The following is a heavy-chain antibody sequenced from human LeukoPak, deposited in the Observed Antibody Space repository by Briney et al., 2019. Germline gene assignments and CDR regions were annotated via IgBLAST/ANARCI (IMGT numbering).Heavy chain of an antibody. CDR2: SSAGGGST. Sequence: GGSLRLSCAASVFTFSYFAMSWVRQAPGKGLEWVSGSSAGGGSTYYADSVKGRFTISRDNSKNTLYLQMNSLRPEDTAVYYCAKYSVGYCSGGTCDYLDYWGQGSLVTVSS. CDR3: AKYSVGYCSGGTCDYLDY. D-gene: IGHD2-15*01. V-gene: IGHV3-23*01. J-gene: IGHJ4*02. CDR1: VFTFSYFA.